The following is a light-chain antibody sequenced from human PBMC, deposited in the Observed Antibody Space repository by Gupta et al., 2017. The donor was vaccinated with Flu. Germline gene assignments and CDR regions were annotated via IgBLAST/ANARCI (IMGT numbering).Light chain of an antibody. Sequence: DIQMTQSPSSLSASVGDRVTITCRASQSISSYLNWYQQKPGKAPKLLIYAASSLQSGVPSRFSGSGSGTDFTLTISRLQPEHFATYYCQRSDSTRPSFGGGTRVEIK. CDR3: QRSDSTRPS. CDR1: QSISSY. V-gene: IGKV1-39*01. J-gene: IGKJ4*01. CDR2: AAS.